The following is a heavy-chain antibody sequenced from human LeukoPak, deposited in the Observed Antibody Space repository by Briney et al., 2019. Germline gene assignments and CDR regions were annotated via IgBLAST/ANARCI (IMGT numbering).Heavy chain of an antibody. CDR2: IYHSGST. CDR3: AREIWYGGFFDY. J-gene: IGHJ4*02. Sequence: TSQTLSLTCAVSGGSISSGGYSWSWIRQPPGKGLEWIGYIYHSGSTYYNPSLKSRVTISVDRSKNQFSPKLSSVTAADTAVYYCAREIWYGGFFDYWGPGTLVTVSS. CDR1: GGSISSGGYS. D-gene: IGHD1-26*01. V-gene: IGHV4-30-2*01.